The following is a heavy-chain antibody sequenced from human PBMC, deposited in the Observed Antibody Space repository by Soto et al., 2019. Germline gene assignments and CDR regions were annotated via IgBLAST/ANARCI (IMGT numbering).Heavy chain of an antibody. CDR2: INVGNGNA. Sequence: ASVKVSCKTSGFTFSSSAVHWVRQARGQRLEWIGWINVGNGNAKYAQKFQDRVTITRDTSTSTAYMELSSLRSEDTAVYYCARSVVQDAPDYWGQGTLVTVSS. D-gene: IGHD2-2*01. J-gene: IGHJ4*02. CDR1: GFTFSSSA. CDR3: ARSVVQDAPDY. V-gene: IGHV1-3*01.